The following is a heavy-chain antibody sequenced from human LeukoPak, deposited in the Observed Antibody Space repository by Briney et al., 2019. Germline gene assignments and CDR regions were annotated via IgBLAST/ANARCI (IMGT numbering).Heavy chain of an antibody. CDR2: IYYSGTT. J-gene: IGHJ4*01. Sequence: SQTPSLTCTVSSGSISRVPYGWDWIRQPPGKGLEWIGTIYYSGTTYYNPSLKSRVTLSVEPSKSQFSLNLHSVTAAGTAVYYGARRVGGLLPDRFDYSGHGTLVTVSS. CDR3: ARRVGGLLPDRFDY. CDR1: SGSISRVPYG. V-gene: IGHV4-39*01. D-gene: IGHD1-26*01.